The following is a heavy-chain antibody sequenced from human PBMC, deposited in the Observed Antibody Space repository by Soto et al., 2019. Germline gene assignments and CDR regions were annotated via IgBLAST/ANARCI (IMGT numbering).Heavy chain of an antibody. CDR1: GFTFSSYA. CDR3: AKTVVAATYEDY. J-gene: IGHJ4*02. CDR2: ISGSGGST. V-gene: IGHV3-23*01. Sequence: EVQLLESGGGLVQPGGSLRLSCAASGFTFSSYAMSWVRQAPGKGLEWVSAISGSGGSTYYADSVKGRFTISRDNSKNTLYLQMNSLRAEDMAVYYCAKTVVAATYEDYWGQGTLVTVSS. D-gene: IGHD2-15*01.